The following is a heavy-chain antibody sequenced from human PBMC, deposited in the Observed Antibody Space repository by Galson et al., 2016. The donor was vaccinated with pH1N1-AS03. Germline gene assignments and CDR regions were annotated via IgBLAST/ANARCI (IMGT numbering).Heavy chain of an antibody. D-gene: IGHD1-26*01. CDR2: TYYRSKWYN. CDR1: GDSVSSNGAA. Sequence: CAISGDSVSSNGAAWNWIRQSPSRGLEWLGRTYYRSKWYNDYAVSVKGRITIYADTSRNQFSLQLNSVTPEDTAVYYCARDHLGAGPAFAYWGQGTLVTVS. V-gene: IGHV6-1*01. J-gene: IGHJ4*02. CDR3: ARDHLGAGPAFAY.